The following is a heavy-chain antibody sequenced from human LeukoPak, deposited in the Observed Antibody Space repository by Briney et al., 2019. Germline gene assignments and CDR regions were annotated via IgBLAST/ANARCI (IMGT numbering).Heavy chain of an antibody. J-gene: IGHJ4*02. CDR1: GFTFSSYA. Sequence: GGSLRLSCAASGFTFSSYAMSGVRQAPGKGREWVSAISGSGGSTYYAVYVKDRFTIYRDNSKNTLYLQMNSLRAEDTAVYYCAKFATRDHFIVVVPAAIDYWGQRTLVTVSS. CDR3: AKFATRDHFIVVVPAAIDY. D-gene: IGHD2-2*01. CDR2: ISGSGGST. V-gene: IGHV3-23*01.